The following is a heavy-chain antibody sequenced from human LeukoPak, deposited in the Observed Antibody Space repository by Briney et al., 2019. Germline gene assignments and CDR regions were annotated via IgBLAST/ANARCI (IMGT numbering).Heavy chain of an antibody. CDR1: GFTFSSYE. J-gene: IGHJ5*02. D-gene: IGHD6-6*01. V-gene: IGHV3-48*03. CDR3: ARGSLFSRAARSFFS. CDR2: ISSSGTTT. Sequence: PGGSLRLSCAASGFTFSSYEMNWVRQAPGKGLEWVSYISSSGTTTYYAASVKGRFTISRDNAKNSLYLQMNSLRAEDTAVYYCARGSLFSRAARSFFSWGQGTLVTVSS.